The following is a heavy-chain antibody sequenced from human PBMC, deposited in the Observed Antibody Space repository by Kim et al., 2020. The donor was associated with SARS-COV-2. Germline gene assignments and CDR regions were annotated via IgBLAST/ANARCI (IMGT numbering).Heavy chain of an antibody. CDR2: ISPSGYIT. CDR3: AREQTRGFFNY. D-gene: IGHD3-3*01. Sequence: ASVKVSCKASGYIFSSYYMHWVRQAPGQGLEWMGIISPSGYITIYAQKFQGRLTMTRDTSTSTLYMELSSLRSEDTAVYYCAREQTRGFFNYWGQGTLVTVSS. CDR1: GYIFSSYY. J-gene: IGHJ4*02. V-gene: IGHV1-46*01.